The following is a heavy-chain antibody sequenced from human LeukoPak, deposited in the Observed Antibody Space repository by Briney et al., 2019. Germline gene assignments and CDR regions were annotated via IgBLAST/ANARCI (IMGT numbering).Heavy chain of an antibody. V-gene: IGHV1-2*02. J-gene: IGHJ3*02. CDR3: ATSGYPYNAFDI. CDR2: IKADSGGT. D-gene: IGHD3-22*01. CDR1: GYTFTGYY. Sequence: ASVKVSCKASGYTFTGYYMHWVRQAPGQGLEGMGWIKADSGGTNYAEKFQVRVTMTRDTSISTVYMDLSRLRSDDTAVYHCATSGYPYNAFDIWGQGTMVTVSS.